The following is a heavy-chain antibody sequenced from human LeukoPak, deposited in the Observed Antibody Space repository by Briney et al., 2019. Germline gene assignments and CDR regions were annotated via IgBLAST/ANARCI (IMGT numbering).Heavy chain of an antibody. V-gene: IGHV3-21*01. J-gene: IGHJ5*02. D-gene: IGHD6-19*01. Sequence: GGSLRLSCAASGFTFSPLGMNWVRQAPGKGLEWVSSISSSSSYIYYADSVKGRFTISRDNAKNSLFLQMNSLRAEDTAVYYCARVGYSSGWYGWFDPWGQGTLVTVSS. CDR1: GFTFSPLG. CDR3: ARVGYSSGWYGWFDP. CDR2: ISSSSSYI.